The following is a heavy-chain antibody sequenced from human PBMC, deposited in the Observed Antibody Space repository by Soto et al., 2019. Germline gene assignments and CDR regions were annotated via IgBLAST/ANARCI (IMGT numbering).Heavy chain of an antibody. CDR2: IYPDESDT. Sequence: EVQLVQSGAEVKEPGESLKISCKGSGYSFTKYWIGWVRQMPGKGLEWMAIIYPDESDTRYSPSFQGQVTISADNSISTAYLQWSRLKASDTAMYYCVRMGFSGGGYLSYYYYGMDIWGQGTTVTVSS. D-gene: IGHD5-12*01. CDR3: VRMGFSGGGYLSYYYYGMDI. J-gene: IGHJ6*02. V-gene: IGHV5-51*03. CDR1: GYSFTKYW.